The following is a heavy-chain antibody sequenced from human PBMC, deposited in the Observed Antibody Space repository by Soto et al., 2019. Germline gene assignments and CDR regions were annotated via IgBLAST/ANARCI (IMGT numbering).Heavy chain of an antibody. CDR1: GYTFTSYG. Sequence: GASVKVSCKASGYTFTSYGISWVRQAPGQGLEWMGWIIPINGIANYAQKVQGRVTITADKSTSTAYMELSSLRSEDTAVYYCARVYQNGGYCSSTSCRGQKHWGQGTLVTVSS. V-gene: IGHV1-69*10. D-gene: IGHD2-2*01. CDR2: IIPINGIA. J-gene: IGHJ4*02. CDR3: ARVYQNGGYCSSTSCRGQKH.